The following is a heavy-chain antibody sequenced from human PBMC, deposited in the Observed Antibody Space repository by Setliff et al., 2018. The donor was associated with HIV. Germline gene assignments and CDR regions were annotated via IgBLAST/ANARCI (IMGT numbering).Heavy chain of an antibody. CDR1: GGSISRGDYY. CDR2: VYTSGST. D-gene: IGHD6-13*01. CDR3: ARGYSSSWYDS. V-gene: IGHV4-61*08. Sequence: SETLSLTCTVSGGSISRGDYYWTWIRQPPGKGLEWIGYVYTSGSTNYNPSLKNRVTISVDTSKNQFSLRLSSVTAADTAVYYCARGYSSSWYDSWGQGTLVTVSS. J-gene: IGHJ5*01.